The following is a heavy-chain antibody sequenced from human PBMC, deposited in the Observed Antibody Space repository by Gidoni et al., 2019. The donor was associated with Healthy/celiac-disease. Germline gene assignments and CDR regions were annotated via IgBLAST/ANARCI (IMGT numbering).Heavy chain of an antibody. J-gene: IGHJ3*02. CDR3: AKASIVVVPRGVAGAFDI. Sequence: EVQLLESGGGLVQPGGSLRLSCAASGFPFSSYAMRWVRQAPGKGLEWVSAISGSGGSTYYADSVKGRFTISRDNSKNTLYLQMNSLRAEDTAVYYCAKASIVVVPRGVAGAFDIWGQGTMVTVSS. CDR1: GFPFSSYA. V-gene: IGHV3-23*01. D-gene: IGHD2-21*01. CDR2: ISGSGGST.